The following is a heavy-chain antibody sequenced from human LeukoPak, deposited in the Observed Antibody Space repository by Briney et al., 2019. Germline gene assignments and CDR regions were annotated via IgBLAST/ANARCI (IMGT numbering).Heavy chain of an antibody. CDR2: ISPSGNSK. V-gene: IGHV3-21*01. CDR3: VRDFLGESGAGGY. Sequence: PGGSLRLSCAASGFTVSSNYMSWVRQAPGKGLEWVSSISPSGNSKYHADSVKGRFTISRDNAENSLYMQMNSLRAEDTGVYYCVRDFLGESGAGGYWGQGTLVTVSS. CDR1: GFTVSSNY. J-gene: IGHJ4*02. D-gene: IGHD3-10*01.